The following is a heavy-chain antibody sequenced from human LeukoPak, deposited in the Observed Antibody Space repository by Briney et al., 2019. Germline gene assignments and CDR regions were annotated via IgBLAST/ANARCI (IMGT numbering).Heavy chain of an antibody. Sequence: GGSLRLSCAASGFTFYNYAMHWVRQAPGKGLEWVSGISWNSGSIGYADSVKGRFTISRDNAKNSLYLQMNSLRAEDTALYYCAKDKGGGLTGSFDYWGQGTLVTVSS. J-gene: IGHJ4*02. CDR3: AKDKGGGLTGSFDY. D-gene: IGHD1-20*01. CDR2: ISWNSGSI. V-gene: IGHV3-9*01. CDR1: GFTFYNYA.